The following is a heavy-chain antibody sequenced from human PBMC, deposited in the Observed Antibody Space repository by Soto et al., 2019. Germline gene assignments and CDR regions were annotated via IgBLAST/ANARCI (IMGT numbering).Heavy chain of an antibody. D-gene: IGHD6-13*01. CDR1: GFTFSSYG. CDR2: ISYDGSNK. CDR3: AKETIAAAGLHGMDV. V-gene: IGHV3-30*18. J-gene: IGHJ6*02. Sequence: GGSLRLSCAASGFTFSSYGMHWVRQAPGKGLEWVAVISYDGSNKYYADSVKGRFTISRDNSKNTLYLQMNSLRAEDTAVYYCAKETIAAAGLHGMDVWGQGTTVTVSS.